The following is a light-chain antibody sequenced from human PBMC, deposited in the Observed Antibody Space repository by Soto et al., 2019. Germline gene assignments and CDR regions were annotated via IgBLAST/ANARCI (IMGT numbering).Light chain of an antibody. J-gene: IGKJ4*01. CDR1: QSVLFKSNNKNY. V-gene: IGKV4-1*01. CDR3: QQYYTSPLT. CDR2: WAS. Sequence: DIVLTQSPVYLAVSLGERATINCRSSQSVLFKSNNKNYLAWYQQKPGQPPKLLIYWASTRESGVPDRFSGSGSGTDFTLTISRLQAEDVAVYYCQQYYTSPLTFGGGTKVDIK.